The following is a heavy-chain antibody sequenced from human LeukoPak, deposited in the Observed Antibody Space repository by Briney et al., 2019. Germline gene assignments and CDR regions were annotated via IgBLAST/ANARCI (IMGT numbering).Heavy chain of an antibody. Sequence: ASVKLSCKASGYSFTNYGIQWVRQAPGQGLEWMGWISGFNGNTNYAQNLQGRVTLTTDASTTTAYKELRSLRYDDTAVYYCARGGAAGFDYWGQGTLVTVSS. V-gene: IGHV1-18*01. CDR2: ISGFNGNT. CDR1: GYSFTNYG. CDR3: ARGGAAGFDY. J-gene: IGHJ4*02. D-gene: IGHD3-16*01.